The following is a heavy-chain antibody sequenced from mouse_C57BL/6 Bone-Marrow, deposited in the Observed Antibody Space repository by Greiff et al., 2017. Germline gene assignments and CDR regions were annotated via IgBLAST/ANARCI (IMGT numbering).Heavy chain of an antibody. CDR2: IRSKSNNYAT. CDR1: GFSFNTYA. V-gene: IGHV10-1*01. CDR3: VRMPW. Sequence: EVKLVESGGGLVQPKGSLKISCEASGFSFNTYAMNWVRQAPGKGLEWVARIRSKSNNYATYYADSVKDRITISRDDSESMLYLQMNNLKTEDSAMYYFVRMPWWGQGTLVTVSA. J-gene: IGHJ3*02.